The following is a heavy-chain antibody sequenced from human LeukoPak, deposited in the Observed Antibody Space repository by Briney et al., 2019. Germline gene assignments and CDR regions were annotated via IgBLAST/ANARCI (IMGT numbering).Heavy chain of an antibody. V-gene: IGHV4-59*01. CDR2: IYYSGST. CDR3: ARGSGWYFY. Sequence: SETLSLTCTVSGGSISSYYWSWIRQPPGKGLEWIGYIYYSGSTNYNPSLKSRVTISVDTSKNQFSLKLSSVTAADTAVYYCARGSGWYFYWGQGTLVTVSS. J-gene: IGHJ4*02. CDR1: GGSISSYY. D-gene: IGHD6-19*01.